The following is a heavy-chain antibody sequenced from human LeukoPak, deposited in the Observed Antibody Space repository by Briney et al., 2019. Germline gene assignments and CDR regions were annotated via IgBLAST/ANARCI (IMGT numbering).Heavy chain of an antibody. D-gene: IGHD1-7*01. Sequence: GGSLRLSCAASGFTFSSCSMNWVRQAPGKGLEWVSYISSSSSTIYYADSVKGRFTISRDNAKNSLSLQMNSLRAEDTAVYYCARGILVLCYWGQGTLVTVSS. J-gene: IGHJ4*02. CDR1: GFTFSSCS. CDR2: ISSSSSTI. V-gene: IGHV3-48*01. CDR3: ARGILVLCY.